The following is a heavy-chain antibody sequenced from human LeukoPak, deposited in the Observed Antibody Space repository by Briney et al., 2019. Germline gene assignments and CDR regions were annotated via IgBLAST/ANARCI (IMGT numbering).Heavy chain of an antibody. V-gene: IGHV4-59*01. CDR1: GGSISSYY. J-gene: IGHJ3*02. D-gene: IGHD3-22*01. CDR3: ARGYNYYDSSGYHDAFDI. Sequence: PSETLSLTCTVSGGSISSYYWSWIRQPPGKGLEWIGYIYYSGSTNHNPSLKSRVTISVDTSKNQFSLKLSSVTAADTAVYYCARGYNYYDSSGYHDAFDIWGQGTMVTVSS. CDR2: IYYSGST.